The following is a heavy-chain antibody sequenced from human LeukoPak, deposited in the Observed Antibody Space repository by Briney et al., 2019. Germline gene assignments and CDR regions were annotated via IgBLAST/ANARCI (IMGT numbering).Heavy chain of an antibody. D-gene: IGHD3-22*01. CDR1: GFSLSTSGMC. V-gene: IGHV2-70*11. CDR3: ARLSYSMIGGGGFDY. CDR2: IDWDDDK. J-gene: IGHJ4*02. Sequence: SVPTPVNPTQTLTLTCTFSGFSLSTSGMCVSWIRQPPGKALEWLARIDWDDDKYYSTSLKTRLTISKDTSKNQVVLTMTNMHPVDTATYYCARLSYSMIGGGGFDYWGQGTLVTVSS.